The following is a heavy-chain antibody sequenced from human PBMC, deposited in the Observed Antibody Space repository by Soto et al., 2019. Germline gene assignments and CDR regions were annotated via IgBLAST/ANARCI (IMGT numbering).Heavy chain of an antibody. J-gene: IGHJ5*02. CDR2: INWNGGST. V-gene: IGHV3-20*04. CDR1: GFTFDDYG. Sequence: GSLRLSCAASGFTFDDYGMSWVRQAPGKGLEWVSGINWNGGSTGYADSVKGRFTISRDNAKNSLYLQMNSLRAEDTALYYCARVCSPSETLRYFDWLPSWSDWFDPWGQGTLVTVSS. D-gene: IGHD3-9*01. CDR3: ARVCSPSETLRYFDWLPSWSDWFDP.